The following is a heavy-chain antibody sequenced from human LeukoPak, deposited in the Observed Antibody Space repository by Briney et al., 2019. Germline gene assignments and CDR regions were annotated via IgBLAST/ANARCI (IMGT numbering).Heavy chain of an antibody. Sequence: GGSLRLSCAASGFTFDDYGMSWVRQAPGKGLEWVSGINWNGGSTGYADSVKGRFTISRDNAKNSLYLQMNSLRAEDTAVYYCARDSGGSYYIGSDYWGQGTLVTVSS. CDR3: ARDSGGSYYIGSDY. CDR2: INWNGGST. J-gene: IGHJ4*02. CDR1: GFTFDDYG. D-gene: IGHD1-26*01. V-gene: IGHV3-20*04.